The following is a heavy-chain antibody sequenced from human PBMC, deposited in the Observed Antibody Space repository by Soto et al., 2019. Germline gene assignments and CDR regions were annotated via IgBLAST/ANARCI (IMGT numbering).Heavy chain of an antibody. CDR2: ISGSGGST. D-gene: IGHD3-3*01. CDR3: AKGRDFWSGYAYYYGMDV. CDR1: GFTFSSYA. V-gene: IGHV3-23*01. J-gene: IGHJ6*02. Sequence: PGGSLRLSCAASGFTFSSYAMSWVRQAPGKGLEWVSAISGSGGSTYYADSVKGRFTISRDNSKNTLYLQMNSLRAEDTAVYYCAKGRDFWSGYAYYYGMDVWGQGTTVTVPS.